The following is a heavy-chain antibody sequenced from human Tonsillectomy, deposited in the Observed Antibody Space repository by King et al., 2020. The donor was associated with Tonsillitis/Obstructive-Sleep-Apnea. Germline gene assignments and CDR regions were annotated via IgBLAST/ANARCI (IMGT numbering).Heavy chain of an antibody. V-gene: IGHV4-34*01. CDR2: INHSGDT. CDR3: AREGKEGYYDFWSAYFDF. CDR1: GVSFSDYH. J-gene: IGHJ4*02. Sequence: VQLQQWGAGLLKPSETLSLTCAVFGVSFSDYHWTWLRQSPGKGLEWIGDINHSGDTNYNPSLKSRVTISVDTSKNQFSLRLSSVTAADTAVYYCAREGKEGYYDFWSAYFDFWGQGTLVTVSS. D-gene: IGHD3-3*01.